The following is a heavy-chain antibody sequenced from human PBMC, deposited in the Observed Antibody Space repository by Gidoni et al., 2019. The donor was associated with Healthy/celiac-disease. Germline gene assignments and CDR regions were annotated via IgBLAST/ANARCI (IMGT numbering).Heavy chain of an antibody. CDR1: GYIFTGFY. V-gene: IGHV1-2*02. Sequence: QVQLVQYGAEVKKPGAAVKVSCKVSGYIFTGFYMHWVRQAPGHGLEWMGVINPNSSGTDYAQKCQCRVTMTRDTSISTAYMKLSRLRSDDTAVYYCARDQGNFGVVIRPGASYCGMDVWGQGTTVTVSS. CDR2: INPNSSGT. D-gene: IGHD3-3*01. J-gene: IGHJ6*02. CDR3: ARDQGNFGVVIRPGASYCGMDV.